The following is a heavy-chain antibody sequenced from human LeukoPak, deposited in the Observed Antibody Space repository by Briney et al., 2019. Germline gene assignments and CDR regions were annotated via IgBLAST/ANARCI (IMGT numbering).Heavy chain of an antibody. CDR3: ARGPYSGSYVVY. CDR1: GGSISSSSYY. Sequence: PSETLSLTCTVSGGSISSSSYYWGWIRQPPGKGLEWIGSIYYSGSTYYNPSLKSRVTISVDTSKNQFSLKLSSVTAADTAVYYCARGPYSGSYVVYWGQGTPVTVSS. D-gene: IGHD1-26*01. CDR2: IYYSGST. J-gene: IGHJ4*02. V-gene: IGHV4-39*07.